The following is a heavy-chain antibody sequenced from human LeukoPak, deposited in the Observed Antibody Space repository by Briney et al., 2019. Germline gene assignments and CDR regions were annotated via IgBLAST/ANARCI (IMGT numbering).Heavy chain of an antibody. CDR2: IHYSGTT. Sequence: SETLPLTCTVSGGSISSYYWSWIRQPPGKGLEWIGYIHYSGTTNYNPSLKSRVTISAETSKNQLSLKLSSVTAADTAVYYCARVSWFPGSSYYYMDVWGKGTTVTVSS. V-gene: IGHV4-59*01. CDR1: GGSISSYY. J-gene: IGHJ6*03. D-gene: IGHD3-9*01. CDR3: ARVSWFPGSSYYYMDV.